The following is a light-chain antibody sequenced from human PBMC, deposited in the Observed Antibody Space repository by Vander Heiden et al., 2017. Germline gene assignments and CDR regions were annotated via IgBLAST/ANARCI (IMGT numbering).Light chain of an antibody. CDR2: TAS. CDR3: QQYNSYSWT. CDR1: HSISSW. Sequence: DVQMTQPPSTLSASVGDRVTITCRASHSISSWLAWYQQKPGKAPKLLIYTASSLESGVPSRFSGSGSGTEFTLTISSLQPDDFATYYCQQYNSYSWTFDQGTKVEIK. J-gene: IGKJ1*01. V-gene: IGKV1-5*03.